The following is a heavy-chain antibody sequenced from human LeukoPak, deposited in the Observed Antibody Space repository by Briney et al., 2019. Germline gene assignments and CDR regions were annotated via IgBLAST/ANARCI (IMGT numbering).Heavy chain of an antibody. Sequence: GGSLRLSCAASGFAYSSYSMHWVLQAPGKGLESVSAISGNGGSTYYANSVKGRFTISRDNSKNTLYLQMGSLTAEDMAVYYCAREGTPGTNDYWGQGTLVTVSS. CDR2: ISGNGGST. D-gene: IGHD2-8*01. V-gene: IGHV3-64*01. CDR3: AREGTPGTNDY. J-gene: IGHJ4*02. CDR1: GFAYSSYS.